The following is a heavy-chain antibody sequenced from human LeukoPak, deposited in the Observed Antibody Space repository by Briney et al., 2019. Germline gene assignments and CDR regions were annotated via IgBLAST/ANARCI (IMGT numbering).Heavy chain of an antibody. CDR1: GFTFSSYS. V-gene: IGHV3-30*02. J-gene: IGHJ3*02. CDR3: ARAGEGYSTAFDI. D-gene: IGHD6-13*01. CDR2: IRSDGSDK. Sequence: GGSLRLSCAASGFTFSSYSMNWLRQAPGKGLECVAFIRSDGSDKYYADSVKGRFTISRDNSKNTLYLQMNSLRAEDTAVYYCARAGEGYSTAFDIWGQGTMVTVSS.